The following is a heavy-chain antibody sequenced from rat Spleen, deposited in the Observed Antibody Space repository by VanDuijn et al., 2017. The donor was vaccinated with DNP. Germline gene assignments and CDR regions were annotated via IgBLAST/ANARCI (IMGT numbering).Heavy chain of an antibody. CDR1: GFTFSSFP. CDR2: ISSGGGGT. CDR3: ARHKPTNYYDGYVNVMDA. D-gene: IGHD1-12*03. Sequence: EVQLVESGGGLVQPGRSLKLSCAASGFTFSSFPMAWVRQAPKKGLEGVASISSGGGGTYYPDSVKGRFTISRDNAKSTLYLQMDSLRSEDTASYYCARHKPTNYYDGYVNVMDAWGQGASVTVSS. J-gene: IGHJ4*01. V-gene: IGHV5-25*01.